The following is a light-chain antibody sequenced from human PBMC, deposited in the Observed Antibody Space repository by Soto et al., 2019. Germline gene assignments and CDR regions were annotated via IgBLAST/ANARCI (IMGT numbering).Light chain of an antibody. CDR1: QSVSSSY. V-gene: IGKV3-20*01. CDR2: GAS. Sequence: EIVFTQSPGTLSLSPGERATLSCRASQSVSSSYIAWYQQKPGQAPRLLIYGASSRATGIPDRFSGSGSGTDFTLTISRLEPEDFAVYYCQQYGSSSTFGQGTRLEIK. CDR3: QQYGSSST. J-gene: IGKJ5*01.